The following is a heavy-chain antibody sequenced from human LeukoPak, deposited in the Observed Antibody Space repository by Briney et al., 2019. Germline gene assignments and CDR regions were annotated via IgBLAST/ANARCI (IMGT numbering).Heavy chain of an antibody. J-gene: IGHJ3*02. CDR3: ARDYYYGSGSFNAFDI. Sequence: SVKVSCKASGYTFTSYYMHWVRQAPGQGLERMGIINPSGGSTSYAQKFQGRVTMTRDMSTSTVYMELSSLGSEDTAVYYCARDYYYGSGSFNAFDIWGQGTMVTVSS. CDR1: GYTFTSYY. D-gene: IGHD3-10*01. V-gene: IGHV1-46*01. CDR2: INPSGGST.